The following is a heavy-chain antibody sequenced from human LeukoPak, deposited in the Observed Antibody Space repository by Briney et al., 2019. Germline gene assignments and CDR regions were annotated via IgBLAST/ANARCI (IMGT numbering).Heavy chain of an antibody. CDR1: GFTFSSYA. D-gene: IGHD2-21*02. J-gene: IGHJ6*03. V-gene: IGHV3-23*01. Sequence: GGSLRLSCAASGFTFSSYAMTWVRQAPGKGLEWVSAISASGGSTYYADSVKGRFTISRDNSKNTLYLQMNSLRAEDTAVYYCARRTLEILAYCGGDCYPYYYYYMDVWGKGTTVTVSS. CDR3: ARRTLEILAYCGGDCYPYYYYYMDV. CDR2: ISASGGST.